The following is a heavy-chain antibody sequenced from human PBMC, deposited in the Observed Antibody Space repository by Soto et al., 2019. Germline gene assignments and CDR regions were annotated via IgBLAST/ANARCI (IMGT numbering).Heavy chain of an antibody. Sequence: ASVKVSCKASGYTFTSYGISWVRQAPGQGLEWMGWISAYNGNTNYAQKLQGRVTMTTDTSTSTAYMELRSLRSDDTVVYYCAIAAAGTGYFDYWGQGTLVTVSS. V-gene: IGHV1-18*01. D-gene: IGHD6-13*01. J-gene: IGHJ4*02. CDR1: GYTFTSYG. CDR3: AIAAAGTGYFDY. CDR2: ISAYNGNT.